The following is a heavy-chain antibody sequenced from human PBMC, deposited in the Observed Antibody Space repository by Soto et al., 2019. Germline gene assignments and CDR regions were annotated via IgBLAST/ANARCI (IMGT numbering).Heavy chain of an antibody. D-gene: IGHD6-6*01. CDR1: GFTFSTCW. CDR3: PREPKTPVPRLPFNL. Sequence: ILWEASGFTFSTCWMSWVRQGPGKGLEWIAHTRQDGRQDCYVDSVKGRFISSIDNAKNPPYLRRNSLRVDKAADYSSPREPKTPVPRLPFNLCGQPSLVTVSS. J-gene: IGHJ5*02. CDR2: TRQDGRQD. V-gene: IGHV3-7*03.